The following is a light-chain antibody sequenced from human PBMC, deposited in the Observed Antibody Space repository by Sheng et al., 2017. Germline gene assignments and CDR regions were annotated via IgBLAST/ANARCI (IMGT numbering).Light chain of an antibody. J-gene: IGLJ1*01. CDR2: GGS. Sequence: QSALTQPASVSGSPGQSITISCTGTSSDVGSYNLVSWYQQYSGKAPKLMIYGGSKRPSGVSNRFSGSKSDNTASLTISGLQAEDEADYYCCSYASSNSYVFGTGTKVTVL. CDR3: CSYASSNSYV. CDR1: SSDVGSYNL. V-gene: IGLV2-23*01.